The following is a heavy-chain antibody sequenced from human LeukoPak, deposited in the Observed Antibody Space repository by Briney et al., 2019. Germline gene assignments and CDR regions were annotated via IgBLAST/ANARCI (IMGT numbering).Heavy chain of an antibody. D-gene: IGHD3-3*01. CDR1: GFTFSSYW. CDR3: ARVLDDFWSGYYTGFDY. V-gene: IGHV3-74*01. CDR2: INSDGSST. J-gene: IGHJ4*02. Sequence: GGSLRLSCAASGFTFSSYWMHWVRHAPGKGLVWVSRINSDGSSTSYADPVKGRFTISRDNAKNTLYLQMNSLRAEDTAVYYCARVLDDFWSGYYTGFDYWGQGTLVTVSS.